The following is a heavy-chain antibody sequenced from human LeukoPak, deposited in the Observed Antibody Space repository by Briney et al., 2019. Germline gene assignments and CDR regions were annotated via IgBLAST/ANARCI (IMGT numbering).Heavy chain of an antibody. J-gene: IGHJ4*02. CDR2: ISYDGTKT. V-gene: IGHV3-30*04. D-gene: IGHD3-10*01. CDR1: GFTFSSSN. CDR3: EREWFGESN. Sequence: PGGSLRLSCAPSGFTFSSSNMHWVRQSPGKGLEWLALISYDGTKTYYAESVKGRFTVSRDYSKNTLFLQMNSLSAEDTAIYYCEREWFGESNWGQGARVTVSS.